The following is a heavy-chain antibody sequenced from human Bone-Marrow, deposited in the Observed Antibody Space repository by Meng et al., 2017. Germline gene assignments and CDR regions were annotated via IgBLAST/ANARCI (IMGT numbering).Heavy chain of an antibody. CDR2: INHSGST. D-gene: IGHD6-6*01. V-gene: IGHV4-34*01. CDR3: ARGLRAARPLLFGY. J-gene: IGHJ4*02. CDR1: GGSFSGYY. Sequence: QVQLPQWAAGLWGPPGTLSPTSAVYGGSFSGYYWSWIRQPPGKGLEWIGEINHSGSTNYNPSLKSRVTISVDTSKNQFSLKLSSVTAADTAVYYCARGLRAARPLLFGYWGQGTPVTVSS.